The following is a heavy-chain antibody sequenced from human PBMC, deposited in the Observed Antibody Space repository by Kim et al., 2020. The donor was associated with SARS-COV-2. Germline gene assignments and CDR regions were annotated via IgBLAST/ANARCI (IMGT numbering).Heavy chain of an antibody. CDR2: INSDGGTT. Sequence: GGSLRLSCAASGFTFSSHWMNWVRQAPGKGLVWVSRINSDGGTTSYADSVKGRFTISRDNAKSTLYLQMNSLRAEDTAVYYCASRRYTGTYYYFDYWGQGTLVTVSS. D-gene: IGHD1-26*01. CDR3: ASRRYTGTYYYFDY. J-gene: IGHJ4*02. V-gene: IGHV3-74*01. CDR1: GFTFSSHW.